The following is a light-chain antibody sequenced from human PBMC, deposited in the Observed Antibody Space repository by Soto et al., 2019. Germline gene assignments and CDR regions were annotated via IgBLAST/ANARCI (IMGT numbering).Light chain of an antibody. J-gene: IGLJ2*01. CDR3: CSCGSSGTI. CDR2: EVT. V-gene: IGLV2-23*02. Sequence: QSALTQPASVSGYPGQSITISCNGTSSDIGSYDLLSWYQQQPGKAPKLMIYEVTKRPAGVSDRYSGSKSANTASLTIYGLQAEDEAVYYCCSCGSSGTIFGGGTKLTVL. CDR1: SSDIGSYDL.